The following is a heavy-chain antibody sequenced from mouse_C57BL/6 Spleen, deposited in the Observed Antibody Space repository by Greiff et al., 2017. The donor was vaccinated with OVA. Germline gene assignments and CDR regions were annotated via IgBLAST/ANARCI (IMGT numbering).Heavy chain of an antibody. D-gene: IGHD4-1*01. J-gene: IGHJ2*01. V-gene: IGHV5-4*01. CDR2: ISDGGSYT. CDR3: AREGELTGNFDY. CDR1: GFTFSSYA. Sequence: EVHLVESGGGLVKPGGSLKLSCAASGFTFSSYAMSWVRQTPEKRLEWVATISDGGSYTYYPDNVKGRFTISRDNAKNNLYLQMSHLKSEDTAMYYCAREGELTGNFDYWGQGTTLTVSS.